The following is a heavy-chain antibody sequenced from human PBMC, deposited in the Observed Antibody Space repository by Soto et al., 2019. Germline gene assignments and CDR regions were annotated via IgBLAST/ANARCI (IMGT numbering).Heavy chain of an antibody. J-gene: IGHJ4*02. CDR1: GGTFSSYA. CDR3: ASEVAVAGTIVPDY. CDR2: TIPIFGTA. D-gene: IGHD6-19*01. V-gene: IGHV1-69*12. Sequence: QVQLVQSGAEVKKPGSSVKVSCKASGGTFSSYAISWVRQAPGQGLEWMGGTIPIFGTANYAQKFQGRVTITADESTSTAYMELSNLRSEDTAVYYCASEVAVAGTIVPDYWGQGTLVTVSS.